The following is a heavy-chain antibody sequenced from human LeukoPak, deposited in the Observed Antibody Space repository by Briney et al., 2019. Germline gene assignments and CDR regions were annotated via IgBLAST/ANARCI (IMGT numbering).Heavy chain of an antibody. CDR3: ARGVWTTVTTGFDY. J-gene: IGHJ4*02. CDR2: IIPILGIA. D-gene: IGHD4-17*01. Sequence: SVKVSCKASGSTFSSYAISWVRQAPGQGLEWMGRIIPILGIANYAQKFQGRVTITADKSTSTAYMELSSLRSEDTAVYYCARGVWTTVTTGFDYWGQGTLVTVSS. CDR1: GSTFSSYA. V-gene: IGHV1-69*04.